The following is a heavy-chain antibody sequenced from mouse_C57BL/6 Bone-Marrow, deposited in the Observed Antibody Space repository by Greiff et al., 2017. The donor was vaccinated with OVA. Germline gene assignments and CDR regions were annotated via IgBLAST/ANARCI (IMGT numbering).Heavy chain of an antibody. J-gene: IGHJ4*01. Sequence: EVQLVESGGGLVQPGGSLKLSCAASGFTFSDYYMYWVRQTPEKRLEWVAYISNGGGSTYYPYTVKGRFTISRDNAKNTLYLQMSRLKTEDTAMYYCARLGRSPSYYAMYYWGQGTSVTVSS. D-gene: IGHD4-1*01. V-gene: IGHV5-12*01. CDR1: GFTFSDYY. CDR3: ARLGRSPSYYAMYY. CDR2: ISNGGGST.